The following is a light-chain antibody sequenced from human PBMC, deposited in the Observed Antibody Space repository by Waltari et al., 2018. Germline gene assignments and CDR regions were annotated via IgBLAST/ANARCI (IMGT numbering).Light chain of an antibody. CDR1: SSDVGGYNY. CDR3: SSYAGSNNSV. Sequence: QSALTQPPSASGSPGQSVTISCPGTSSDVGGYNYVPWYQQHPGKAPKLMIYEVSKRPSGVPDRFSGSKSGNTASLTVSGLQAEDEADYYCSSYAGSNNSVFGTGTKVTVL. V-gene: IGLV2-8*01. J-gene: IGLJ1*01. CDR2: EVS.